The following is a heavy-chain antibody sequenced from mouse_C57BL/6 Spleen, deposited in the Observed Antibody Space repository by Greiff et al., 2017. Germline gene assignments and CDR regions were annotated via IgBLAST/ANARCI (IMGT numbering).Heavy chain of an antibody. J-gene: IGHJ2*01. V-gene: IGHV1-82*01. Sequence: VQLQQSGPELVKPGASVKISCKASGYAFSSSWMNWVKQRPGKGLEWIGRIFLGDGDTNYNGRFKGKATLTADKSSSTAYMQLSSLTSENSAVYFCARDYYGSSYFDYWGQGTTLTVSS. CDR1: GYAFSSSW. CDR3: ARDYYGSSYFDY. CDR2: IFLGDGDT. D-gene: IGHD1-1*01.